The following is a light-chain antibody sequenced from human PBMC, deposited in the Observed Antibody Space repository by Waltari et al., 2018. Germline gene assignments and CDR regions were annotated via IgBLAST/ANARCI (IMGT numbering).Light chain of an antibody. CDR3: QQYDISPLT. Sequence: EIVLTQSPGTLSLSQGDSATLSSRASPTVRTTYLAWYPQKPGQAPTPLIYGASRRATGIPDRCSGSGSGTDFSLTISSLEPEDFAVYYCQQYDISPLTFGGGTKVEIK. CDR2: GAS. CDR1: PTVRTTY. J-gene: IGKJ4*01. V-gene: IGKV3-20*01.